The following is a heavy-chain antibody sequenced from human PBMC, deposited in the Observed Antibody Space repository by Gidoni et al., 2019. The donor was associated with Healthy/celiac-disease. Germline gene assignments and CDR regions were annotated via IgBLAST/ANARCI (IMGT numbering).Heavy chain of an antibody. V-gene: IGHV4-34*01. J-gene: IGHJ4*02. CDR2: INHSGST. CDR1: GGSFSGYY. CDR3: AREATVTTTVDY. D-gene: IGHD4-4*01. Sequence: VQLQQWGAGLLKPSETLSLTCGVYGGSFSGYYWSWIQPPPGKGLEWIGEINHSGSTNYNPSLKSRLTISINTSKNQFSLKLSSVTAADTAVYYCAREATVTTTVDYWGQGTLVTVSS.